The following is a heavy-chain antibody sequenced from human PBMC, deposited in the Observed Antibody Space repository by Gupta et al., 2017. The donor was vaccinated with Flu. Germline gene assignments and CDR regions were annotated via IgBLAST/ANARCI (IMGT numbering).Heavy chain of an antibody. J-gene: IGHJ4*02. CDR3: AKGLTSYGDYSYFDY. CDR2: IGGGGTTT. CDR1: GFPFVSFA. D-gene: IGHD4-17*01. V-gene: IGHV3-23*01. Sequence: EVQLLDSGGGLVQPGGSLSLSFATSGFPFVSFAMSWVRQGPGEGLEWVSSIGGGGTTTYYADSVKGRFTVSRDNSRNTVHLQMNSLKAEDTAVYYCAKGLTSYGDYSYFDYWGQGALVTVSS.